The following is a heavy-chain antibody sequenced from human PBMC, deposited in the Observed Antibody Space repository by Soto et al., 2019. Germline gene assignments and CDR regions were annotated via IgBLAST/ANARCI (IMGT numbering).Heavy chain of an antibody. CDR3: AMVDNYVTPTPQDV. CDR2: IIPYSGNT. Sequence: QVQLVQSGDEVRKPGSSVKVSCKASGYIFVNYGIAWVRQAPGQGLEWMGWIIPYSGNTHYASKVQGRLTMTTDTSRSTAYMDLGSLTSDDTAVYYCAMVDNYVTPTPQDVWGQGTTVT. CDR1: GYIFVNYG. D-gene: IGHD3-16*01. V-gene: IGHV1-18*01. J-gene: IGHJ6*02.